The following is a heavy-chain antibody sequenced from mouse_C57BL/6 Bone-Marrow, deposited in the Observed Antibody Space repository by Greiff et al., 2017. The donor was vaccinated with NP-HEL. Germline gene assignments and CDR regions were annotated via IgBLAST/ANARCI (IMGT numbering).Heavy chain of an antibody. CDR1: GFTFTDYY. V-gene: IGHV7-3*01. D-gene: IGHD4-1*01. CDR3: ARSGRRDY. Sequence: EVKLMESGGGLVQPGGSLSLSCAASGFTFTDYYMSWVRQPPGKALEWLGFIRNKANGYTTEYSASVKGRFTISRDNSQSILYLQMNALRAEDSATYYCARSGRRDYWGQGTTLTVSS. CDR2: IRNKANGYTT. J-gene: IGHJ2*01.